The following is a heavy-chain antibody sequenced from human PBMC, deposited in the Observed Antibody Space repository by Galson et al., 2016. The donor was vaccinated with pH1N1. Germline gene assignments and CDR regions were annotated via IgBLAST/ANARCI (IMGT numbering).Heavy chain of an antibody. J-gene: IGHJ3*02. CDR1: GDPITRNNYY. V-gene: IGHV4-39*07. CDR3: ARTSVPALTGAFDI. D-gene: IGHD2-2*01. Sequence: SETLSLTCTVSGDPITRNNYYWVWIRQPPGGGLEWIGSIHNSATTKYNPSLKSRVTMSVDTSKNQFSLKVISVTAADTAIYYFARTSVPALTGAFDIWGQGTAVTVSS. CDR2: IHNSATT.